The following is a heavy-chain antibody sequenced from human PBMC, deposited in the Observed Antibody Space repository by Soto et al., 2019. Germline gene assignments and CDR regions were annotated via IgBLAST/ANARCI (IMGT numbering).Heavy chain of an antibody. CDR3: ARDLSSSGGMDV. Sequence: QLQLQESGPGLVKPSETLSLTCTVSGGSISSSSYYWGWIRQPPGKGLEWIGSIYYSGSTYYNPSLKSRVTISVDTSKNRFSVTLSSVTAADTAVYYCARDLSSSGGMDVWGQGTTVTVSS. CDR1: GGSISSSSYY. D-gene: IGHD6-6*01. V-gene: IGHV4-39*01. CDR2: IYYSGST. J-gene: IGHJ6*02.